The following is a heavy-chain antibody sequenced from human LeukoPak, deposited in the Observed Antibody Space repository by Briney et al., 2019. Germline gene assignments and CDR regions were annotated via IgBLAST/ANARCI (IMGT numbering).Heavy chain of an antibody. D-gene: IGHD6-19*01. V-gene: IGHV1-24*01. CDR3: ATSGWYYFDY. J-gene: IGHJ4*02. Sequence: EASVKVSCKVSGYTLTELSMHWVRQAPGKGLEWMGGFDPEDGETIYAQKFQGRVTMTEDTSTDTAYVELSSLRSEDTAVYYCATSGWYYFDYWGQGTLVTVSS. CDR1: GYTLTELS. CDR2: FDPEDGET.